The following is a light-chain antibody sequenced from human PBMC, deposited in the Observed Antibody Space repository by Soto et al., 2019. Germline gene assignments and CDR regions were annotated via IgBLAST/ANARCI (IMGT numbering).Light chain of an antibody. V-gene: IGKV1-12*01. CDR2: AAS. Sequence: DIQMTQSPPSVSASVGDRVTITCRVSQDISSWLAWYQQKPGKAPNLLIYAASSLQSGVPSRFSGSGSGTDFTLTISSLQPEDSAIYYCQQADTFPFTFGPGTTVEI. CDR3: QQADTFPFT. CDR1: QDISSW. J-gene: IGKJ3*01.